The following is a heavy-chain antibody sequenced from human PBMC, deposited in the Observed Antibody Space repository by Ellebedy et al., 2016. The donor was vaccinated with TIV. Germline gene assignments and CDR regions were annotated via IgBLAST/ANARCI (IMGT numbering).Heavy chain of an antibody. V-gene: IGHV3-74*01. CDR2: INRDGSST. D-gene: IGHD3-16*01. J-gene: IGHJ4*02. Sequence: GESLKISXTASGFTFSAYGMFWVRQAPGKGLEWVSHINRDGSSTTYADSVKGRITVSRDNAKNTLFLQMNSLRAEDTAVYYCTRGGLPTSSDYWGQGTLVTVSS. CDR3: TRGGLPTSSDY. CDR1: GFTFSAYG.